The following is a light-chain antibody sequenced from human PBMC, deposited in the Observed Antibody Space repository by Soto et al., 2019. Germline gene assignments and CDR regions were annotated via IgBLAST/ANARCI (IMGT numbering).Light chain of an antibody. CDR3: QQYESSPLT. CDR2: RAS. Sequence: EIVLTQSPDTQSLSPGERATLSCRASQRVSSGFLAWYQQKPGQAPRLLIYRASTRATGIPDRFTGSGSGTDFTLTISRLEPEDFAVYYCQQYESSPLTFGGGTKVEIK. V-gene: IGKV3-20*01. J-gene: IGKJ4*01. CDR1: QRVSSGF.